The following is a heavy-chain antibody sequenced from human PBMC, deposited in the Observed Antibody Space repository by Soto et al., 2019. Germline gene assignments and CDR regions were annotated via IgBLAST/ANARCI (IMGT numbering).Heavy chain of an antibody. V-gene: IGHV5-51*01. J-gene: IGHJ4*02. CDR3: ARERSLTMVRGVVTIMDY. Sequence: GESLKISCKGSGYSFTSYWIGWVRQMPGKGLEWMGIIYPGDSDTRYSPSFQGQVTMSVDTSKNQFSLKLSSVTAADTAVYYCARERSLTMVRGVVTIMDYWGQGTLVTVSS. CDR2: IYPGDSDT. D-gene: IGHD3-10*01. CDR1: GYSFTSYW.